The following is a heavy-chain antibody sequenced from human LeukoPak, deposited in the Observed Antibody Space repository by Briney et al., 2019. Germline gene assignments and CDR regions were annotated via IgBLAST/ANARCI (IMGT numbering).Heavy chain of an antibody. CDR3: ARYGILTGYYTSEYYYGMDV. D-gene: IGHD3-9*01. Sequence: GGSLRLSCAASGFTFSSNPMTWVRQAPGKGLEWVSVIYSGGSTYYADSVKGRFTISRDNSKNTLYLQMNSLRAEDTAVYYCARYGILTGYYTSEYYYGMDVWGQGTTVTVSS. J-gene: IGHJ6*02. V-gene: IGHV3-66*01. CDR1: GFTFSSNP. CDR2: IYSGGST.